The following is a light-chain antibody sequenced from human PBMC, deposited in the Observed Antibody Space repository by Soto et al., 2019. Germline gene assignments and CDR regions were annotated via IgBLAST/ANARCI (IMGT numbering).Light chain of an antibody. CDR2: GAS. J-gene: IGKJ1*01. CDR3: QHHNSYSHT. V-gene: IGKV1-5*01. CDR1: QSIRYY. Sequence: DIQLTQSPSTLSASVVDSVTITCRASQSIRYYLAWYQQMRGKAPKLLIYGASSLQSGVPSRFSGSGSGTEFTLTFSSLQPDDFATYFCQHHNSYSHTIVQGTKVDIK.